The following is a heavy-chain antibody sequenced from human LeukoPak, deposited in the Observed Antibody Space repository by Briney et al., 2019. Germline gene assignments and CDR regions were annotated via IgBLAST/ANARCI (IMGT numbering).Heavy chain of an antibody. J-gene: IGHJ4*02. V-gene: IGHV4-34*01. CDR2: INHSGST. Sequence: SETLSLTCTVSGGSISSYYWSWIRQPPGKGLEWIGEINHSGSTNYNPSLKSRVTISVDTSKNQFSLKLSSVTAADTAVYYCARLSNYYGSGSYYSPGYYFDYWGQGTLVTVSS. D-gene: IGHD3-10*01. CDR3: ARLSNYYGSGSYYSPGYYFDY. CDR1: GGSISSYY.